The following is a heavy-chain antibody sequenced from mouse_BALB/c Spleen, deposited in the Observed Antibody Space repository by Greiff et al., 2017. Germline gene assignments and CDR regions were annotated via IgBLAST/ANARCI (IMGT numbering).Heavy chain of an antibody. J-gene: IGHJ2*01. CDR1: GFNIKDSY. CDR3: ALTSCFDY. CDR2: IDPANGNT. Sequence: EVQLQESGAELVKPGASVKLSCTASGFNIKDSYMHWVKQRPEQGLEWIGRIDPANGNTKYDPKFQGKATITADTSSNTAYLQLSSLTSEDTAVYYCALTSCFDYWGQGTTLTVSS. D-gene: IGHD1-3*01. V-gene: IGHV14-3*02.